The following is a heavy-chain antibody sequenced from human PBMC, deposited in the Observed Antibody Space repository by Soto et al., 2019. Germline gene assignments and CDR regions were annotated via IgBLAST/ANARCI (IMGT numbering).Heavy chain of an antibody. J-gene: IGHJ4*02. CDR3: ARRGSGSDYDY. CDR1: GFTFSSYA. Sequence: EVQLLESGGGLVQPGGSLRLSCAASGFTFSSYAMRWVRPAPVKGLEWVSAISGSGGSTYYADSVKGRFTISRDNSKNTLYLQMTSLRAEDTAVYYCARRGSGSDYDYWGQGTLVTVSS. CDR2: ISGSGGST. V-gene: IGHV3-23*01. D-gene: IGHD1-26*01.